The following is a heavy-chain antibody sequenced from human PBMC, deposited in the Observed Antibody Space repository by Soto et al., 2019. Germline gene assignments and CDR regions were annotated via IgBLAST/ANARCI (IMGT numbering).Heavy chain of an antibody. J-gene: IGHJ4*02. CDR3: ARQYYDSSGYLDY. V-gene: IGHV1-69*02. CDR1: GGTFSSYT. Sequence: QVQLVQSGAEVKKPGSSVKVSCKASGGTFSSYTISWVRQAPGQGLEWMGRIIPILGIANYAQKFQGRVTITSDKYTSTAYMELSSLRSEDTAVYYCARQYYDSSGYLDYWGKGTLVNFSS. D-gene: IGHD3-22*01. CDR2: IIPILGIA.